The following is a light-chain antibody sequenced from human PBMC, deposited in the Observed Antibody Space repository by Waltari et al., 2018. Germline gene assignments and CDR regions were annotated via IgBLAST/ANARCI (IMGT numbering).Light chain of an antibody. CDR2: GNT. J-gene: IGLJ3*02. V-gene: IGLV1-40*01. Sequence: QSVLTQPPPVSGDPGQRVTISCTGSSSNIGAGYDVHWYLQLPGTAPKLLIYGNTNRPSGVPDRFSGSKSGTSASLAITGLQADDEADYYCQSYDSSLSGWVFGGGTKLTVL. CDR1: SSNIGAGYD. CDR3: QSYDSSLSGWV.